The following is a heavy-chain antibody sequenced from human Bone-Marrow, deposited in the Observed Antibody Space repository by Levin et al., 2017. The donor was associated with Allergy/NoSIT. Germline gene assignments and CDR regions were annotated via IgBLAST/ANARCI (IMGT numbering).Heavy chain of an antibody. D-gene: IGHD3-16*01. CDR3: ARGRRGIRGVMSGMDV. V-gene: IGHV4-59*01. CDR2: LYYSGSA. Sequence: SETLSLTCTVSGVSISSYYWSWIRQPPGKGLEWIGFLYYSGSANYNPSLKSRVAISVDTSKNQFSLNLTSVTAADTAVYYCARGRRGIRGVMSGMDVWGQGITVTVSS. CDR1: GVSISSYY. J-gene: IGHJ6*02.